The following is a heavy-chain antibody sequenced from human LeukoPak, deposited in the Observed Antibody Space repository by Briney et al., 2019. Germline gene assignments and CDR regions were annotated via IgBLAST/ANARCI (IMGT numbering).Heavy chain of an antibody. CDR3: AKDECSTTSCYFVAYYFNS. V-gene: IGHV3-30*02. CDR1: GFTLRNYG. Sequence: GGSLRLSCAASGFTLRNYGMHWVRQAPGKGLEWMAFIRYDGGNIHYADSVKGRFTISRDNSKNTLFMQMNSLRAEDTAVYYCAKDECSTTSCYFVAYYFNSWGPGTPVTVSS. CDR2: IRYDGGNI. D-gene: IGHD2-2*01. J-gene: IGHJ4*02.